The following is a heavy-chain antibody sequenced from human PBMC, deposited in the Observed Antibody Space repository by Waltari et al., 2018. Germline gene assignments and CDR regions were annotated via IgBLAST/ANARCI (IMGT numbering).Heavy chain of an antibody. V-gene: IGHV3-30*02. J-gene: IGHJ4*02. CDR3: ARDRGWPNYLDY. CDR1: GFIFSSYG. Sequence: QVRLVESGGGVVQPGGSLRLSCATSGFIFSSYGMHWVRQAPGKGLEWVTYIRYDGGNKYYADSVKGRFTISRDSSKNTLYLQMNSLRAEDTAVYYCARDRGWPNYLDYWGQGSLVTVSS. CDR2: IRYDGGNK. D-gene: IGHD6-19*01.